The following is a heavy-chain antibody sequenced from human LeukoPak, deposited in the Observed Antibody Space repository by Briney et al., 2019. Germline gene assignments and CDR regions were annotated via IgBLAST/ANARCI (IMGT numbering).Heavy chain of an antibody. CDR1: GFTFDDYA. CDR3: AKDRRIRGYSYGPTMDY. D-gene: IGHD5-18*01. J-gene: IGHJ4*02. Sequence: GGSLRLSCAASGFTFDDYAMHWVRQAPGKGLEWVSGMSWNSGSIGYADSVKGRFTISRDNAKNSLYLQMNSLRAEDTALYYCAKDRRIRGYSYGPTMDYWGQGTLVTVSS. CDR2: MSWNSGSI. V-gene: IGHV3-9*01.